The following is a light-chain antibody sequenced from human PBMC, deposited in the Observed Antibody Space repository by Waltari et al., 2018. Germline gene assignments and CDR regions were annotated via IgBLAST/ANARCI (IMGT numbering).Light chain of an antibody. V-gene: IGLV2-8*01. J-gene: IGLJ3*02. CDR2: EVS. CDR3: SSYAGSNNWV. Sequence: QSALTQPPSASGSPGQSVTISCTGTSSDVGGYNYVSWYQQHPGKAHKLMIFEVSKRPSGVPYRFSGSKSGNTAALPVSGLQADDEAHYYCSSYAGSNNWVFGGGTKLTVL. CDR1: SSDVGGYNY.